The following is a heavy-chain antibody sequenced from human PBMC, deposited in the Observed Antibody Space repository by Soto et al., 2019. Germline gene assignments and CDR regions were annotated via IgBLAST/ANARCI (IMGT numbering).Heavy chain of an antibody. J-gene: IGHJ4*02. Sequence: QVQLVESGGGLVEPGGSLRLSCAASGFTFEDYYMSWVRQAPGKGLEWVSFISSSATYTNYAESVKGRFTTSRDNAKNSLLLQMNSLRAEDTAVYYCATGGYNYGSDYWGQGTLVTVSS. D-gene: IGHD5-18*01. CDR2: ISSSATYT. V-gene: IGHV3-11*05. CDR3: ATGGYNYGSDY. CDR1: GFTFEDYY.